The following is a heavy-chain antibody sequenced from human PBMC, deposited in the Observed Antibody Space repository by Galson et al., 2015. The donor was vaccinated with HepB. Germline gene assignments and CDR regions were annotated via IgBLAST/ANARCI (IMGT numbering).Heavy chain of an antibody. J-gene: IGHJ4*02. CDR1: GFTFSSYA. V-gene: IGHV3-30*04. D-gene: IGHD6-13*01. CDR2: ISYDGSNK. CDR3: ARDYRAYSSSWYPGGN. Sequence: SLRLSCAASGFTFSSYAMHWVRQAPGKGLEWVAVISYDGSNKYYADSVKGRFTISRDNSKNTLYLQMNSLRAEDTAVYYCARDYRAYSSSWYPGGNWGQGTLATVSS.